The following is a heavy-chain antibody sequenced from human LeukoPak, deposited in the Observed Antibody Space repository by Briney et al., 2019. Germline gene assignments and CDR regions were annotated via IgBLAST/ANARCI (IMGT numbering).Heavy chain of an antibody. Sequence: SETLSLTCTVSGGSISSSSYYWGWIRQPPGKGLEWIGSIYYSGSTYYNPSLKSRVTISVDTSKNQFSLKLSSVTAADTAVYYCARQEGYYYYMDVWGKGTTVTVSS. CDR2: IYYSGST. CDR3: ARQEGYYYYMDV. J-gene: IGHJ6*03. CDR1: GGSISSSSYY. V-gene: IGHV4-39*01.